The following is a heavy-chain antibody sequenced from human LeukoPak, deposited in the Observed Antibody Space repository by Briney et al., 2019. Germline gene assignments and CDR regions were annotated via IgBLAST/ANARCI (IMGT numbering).Heavy chain of an antibody. V-gene: IGHV3-7*04. CDR1: GFTFSTDW. Sequence: PGGSLRLSCAASGFTFSTDWMSWVRQAPGKGLEWVANIKQDGSEKYYVDSVKGRFTISRDNAKNSLYLQMNSLRAEDTAVYYCAREESQTVAGGNWFDPWGQGTLVTVSS. J-gene: IGHJ5*02. D-gene: IGHD6-19*01. CDR3: AREESQTVAGGNWFDP. CDR2: IKQDGSEK.